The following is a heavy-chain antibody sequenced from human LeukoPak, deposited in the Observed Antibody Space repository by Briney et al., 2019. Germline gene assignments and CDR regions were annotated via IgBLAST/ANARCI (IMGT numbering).Heavy chain of an antibody. CDR3: ARDLEYSTAFGY. V-gene: IGHV3-48*03. Sequence: GGSLRLSCAAFGFSFSSYEMNWVRQAPGKGLEWVSYISSSGRTVFYADSVKGRFTISRDNAKNSLFLQMSTLTAEDTAVYYCARDLEYSTAFGYWGQGTLVTVSS. CDR1: GFSFSSYE. J-gene: IGHJ4*02. D-gene: IGHD6-6*01. CDR2: ISSSGRTV.